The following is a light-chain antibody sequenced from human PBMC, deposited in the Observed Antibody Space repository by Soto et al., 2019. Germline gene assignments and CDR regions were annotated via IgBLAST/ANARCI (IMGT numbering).Light chain of an antibody. CDR1: SSDFDGDNY. J-gene: IGLJ3*02. CDR3: TSHGGVNNWV. Sequence: QSVLTQPPSASGSPGQSVTISCTGTSSDFDGDNYVSWYQQHPGKPPRLMIYGVTERPSGVPDRFSGSKSGNTASLTVSGLQAEDEADYYCTSHGGVNNWVFGGGIKVTVL. V-gene: IGLV2-8*01. CDR2: GVT.